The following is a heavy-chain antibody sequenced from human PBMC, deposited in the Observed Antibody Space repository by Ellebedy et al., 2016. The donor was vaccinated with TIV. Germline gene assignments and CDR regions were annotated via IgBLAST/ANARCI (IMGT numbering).Heavy chain of an antibody. D-gene: IGHD2-21*01. Sequence: GGSLRLSXAVSGFTFTNYWMHWVRRAPGKGLVWVSCINPNGKSTTYADSVKGRFTVSRDDAKNTLFLQMNGLTAEDTAVYYCTRGPLDKIAIADEYWGQGTLVTVSS. CDR3: TRGPLDKIAIADEY. J-gene: IGHJ4*02. CDR1: GFTFTNYW. CDR2: INPNGKST. V-gene: IGHV3-74*01.